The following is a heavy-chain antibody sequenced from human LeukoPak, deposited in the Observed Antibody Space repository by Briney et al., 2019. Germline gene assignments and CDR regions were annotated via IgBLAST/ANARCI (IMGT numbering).Heavy chain of an antibody. V-gene: IGHV4-34*01. CDR2: INHSGST. CDR3: ARGPAGTDY. Sequence: PSETLSLTCAVYGGSFSGYYWSWIRQPPGKGLEWIGEINHSGSTNYNPSLKSRVTISVDTSKNQFSLKLSSVTAADTAVNYCARGPAGTDYWGQGTLVTVSS. D-gene: IGHD6-19*01. J-gene: IGHJ4*02. CDR1: GGSFSGYY.